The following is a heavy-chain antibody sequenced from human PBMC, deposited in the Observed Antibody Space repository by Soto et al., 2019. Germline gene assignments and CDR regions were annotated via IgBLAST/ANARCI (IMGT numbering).Heavy chain of an antibody. CDR3: ARLDYYDSSGSKRGDY. J-gene: IGHJ4*02. Sequence: SETLSLTCAVYGGSFSGYYWSWIRQPPGKGLEWIGEINHSGSTNYNPSLKSRVTISVDTSKNQFSLKLSSVAAADTAVYYCARLDYYDSSGSKRGDYWGQGTLVTVSS. CDR1: GGSFSGYY. V-gene: IGHV4-34*01. CDR2: INHSGST. D-gene: IGHD3-22*01.